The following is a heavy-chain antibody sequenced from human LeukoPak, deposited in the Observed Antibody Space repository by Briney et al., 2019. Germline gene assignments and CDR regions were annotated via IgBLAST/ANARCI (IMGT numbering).Heavy chain of an antibody. V-gene: IGHV4-38-2*02. CDR1: GYSITSGYF. Sequence: TSSETLSLTCTVSGYSITSGYFWVWMRQPPGKGLEWIGSIYHSGRPYYNPSLKSRVTTSVDTSKNQFSLSLTSVTAADTAVYFCARDSELGPDYSDTSGFDYWGQGNLVTVSS. CDR3: ARDSELGPDYSDTSGFDY. D-gene: IGHD3-22*01. J-gene: IGHJ4*02. CDR2: IYHSGRP.